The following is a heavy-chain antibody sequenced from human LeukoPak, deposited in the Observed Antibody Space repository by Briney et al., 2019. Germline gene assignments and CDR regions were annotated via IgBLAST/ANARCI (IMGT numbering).Heavy chain of an antibody. CDR3: ARTSPDYGMDV. Sequence: ASVRVSCKASGYTFTSDGISGVRQAPGQGLEWRGCISAYNGNTNYAQKLQGRVTMTTDTSTSTAYMELRSLRSDDTAVYYCARTSPDYGMDVWGKGTTVTVSS. J-gene: IGHJ6*04. CDR2: ISAYNGNT. V-gene: IGHV1-18*04. CDR1: GYTFTSDG.